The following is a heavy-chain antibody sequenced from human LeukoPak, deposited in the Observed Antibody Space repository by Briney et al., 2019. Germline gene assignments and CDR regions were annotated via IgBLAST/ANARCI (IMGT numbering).Heavy chain of an antibody. J-gene: IGHJ6*03. CDR3: ARGGSWSYHAYYYYYYYMDV. Sequence: ASVKVSCRASGYTFTGYYMHWVRQAPGQGVEWMGWINPNSGGTNYAQKFQGRVTMTRDTSISTAYMELSRLRSDDTAVYYCARGGSWSYHAYYYYYYYMDVWGKGTTVTVSS. V-gene: IGHV1-2*02. D-gene: IGHD3-10*01. CDR2: INPNSGGT. CDR1: GYTFTGYY.